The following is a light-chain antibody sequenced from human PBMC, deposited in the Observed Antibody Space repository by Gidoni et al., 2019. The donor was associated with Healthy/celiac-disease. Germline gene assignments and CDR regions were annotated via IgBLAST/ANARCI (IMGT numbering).Light chain of an antibody. Sequence: DIVFTQSPATLSLSPGERATRSCRASQIVSSYLDWYQQKPGQAPRLLIYDASNRATGIPARFSGTGSGTDFTLTISSLEPEDFVVYYCQQRSNWPPGLTFGGGTKVEIK. CDR3: QQRSNWPPGLT. CDR1: QIVSSY. J-gene: IGKJ4*01. V-gene: IGKV3-11*01. CDR2: DAS.